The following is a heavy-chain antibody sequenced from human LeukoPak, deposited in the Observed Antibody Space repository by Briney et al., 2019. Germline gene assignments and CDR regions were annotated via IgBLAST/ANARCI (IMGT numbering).Heavy chain of an antibody. CDR1: GFTFSSYG. J-gene: IGHJ3*02. Sequence: GGSLRLSCAASGFTFSSYGMHWVRQAPGKGLEWVAVISYDGSNKYYADSVKGRSTISRDNSKNTLYLQMNSLRAEDTAVYYCAKGDSSSWYDAFDIWGQGTMVTVSS. V-gene: IGHV3-30*18. CDR2: ISYDGSNK. CDR3: AKGDSSSWYDAFDI. D-gene: IGHD6-13*01.